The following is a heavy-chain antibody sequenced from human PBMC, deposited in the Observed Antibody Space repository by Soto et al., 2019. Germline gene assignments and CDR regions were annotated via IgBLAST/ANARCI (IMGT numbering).Heavy chain of an antibody. CDR2: MNPNSGNT. CDR3: ASHFTGVLVLGTSPPGGDNYGWDV. D-gene: IGHD2-8*02. Sequence: ASVKVSCKASGYTFTSYDINWVRQATGQGLEWMGWMNPNSGNTGYAQKFQGRVTMTRNTSISTAYMELSSLRSEDTAVYYCASHFTGVLVLGTSPPGGDNYGWDVWGQ. J-gene: IGHJ6*02. V-gene: IGHV1-8*01. CDR1: GYTFTSYD.